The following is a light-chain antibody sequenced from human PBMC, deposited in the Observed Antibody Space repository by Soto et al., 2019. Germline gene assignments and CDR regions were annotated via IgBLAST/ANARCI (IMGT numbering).Light chain of an antibody. CDR3: QQYVNSPRT. J-gene: IGKJ1*01. Sequence: EIVLTRSPGTLSLSPGERATLSCRASQSVSSSYLAWYQQKPGQAPRLLIYGASSRASGIPDRFSGSGSGTDFTLTISRLEPEDFAVYYCQQYVNSPRTFGQGTKVDIK. V-gene: IGKV3-20*01. CDR2: GAS. CDR1: QSVSSSY.